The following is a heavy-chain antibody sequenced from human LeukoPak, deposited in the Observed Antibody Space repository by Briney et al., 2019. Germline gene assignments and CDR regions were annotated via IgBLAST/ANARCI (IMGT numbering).Heavy chain of an antibody. Sequence: ASVRISCKASGSTLISYYIHWVRQAPGQGLEWVGVISPSGDFTSYAQNFQGRVTMTRDTSTSTGYVDLNSLRSEDTAVYYCATEIPKTGNFDCWGQGTLVTVSS. D-gene: IGHD3-9*01. CDR3: ATEIPKTGNFDC. J-gene: IGHJ4*02. CDR1: GSTLISYY. CDR2: ISPSGDFT. V-gene: IGHV1-46*01.